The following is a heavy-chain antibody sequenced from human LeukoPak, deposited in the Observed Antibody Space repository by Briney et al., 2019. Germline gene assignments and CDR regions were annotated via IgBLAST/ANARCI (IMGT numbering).Heavy chain of an antibody. CDR3: ARDHGGGYPFLYYYMDV. CDR2: IIPIFGTA. CDR1: GGTFSSYA. Sequence: SVKVSCKASGGTFSSYAISWVRQAPGQGLEWMGGIIPIFGTANYAQKFQGRVTITADESTSTAYMELSSLRSEDTAVYYCARDHGGGYPFLYYYMDVWGKGTTVTVSS. V-gene: IGHV1-69*13. D-gene: IGHD2-15*01. J-gene: IGHJ6*03.